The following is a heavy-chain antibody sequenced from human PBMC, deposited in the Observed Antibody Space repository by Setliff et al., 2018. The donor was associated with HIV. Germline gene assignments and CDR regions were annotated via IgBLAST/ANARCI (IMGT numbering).Heavy chain of an antibody. V-gene: IGHV4-30-4*08. Sequence: TLSLTCTVSGGSISSGDYFLSWIRQAPGKGLEWIGFIYYSGSAYYNPSLQSRVTISVDTSKNQVSLKRNSMTAADTAVYFCVRGAQWLVKKGRVYYFDYWGQGALVTVSS. CDR3: VRGAQWLVKKGRVYYFDY. CDR2: IYYSGSA. J-gene: IGHJ4*02. CDR1: GGSISSGDYF. D-gene: IGHD6-19*01.